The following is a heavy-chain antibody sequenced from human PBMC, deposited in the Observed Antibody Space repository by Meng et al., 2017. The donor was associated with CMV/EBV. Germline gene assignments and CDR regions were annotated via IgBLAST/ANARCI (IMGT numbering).Heavy chain of an antibody. V-gene: IGHV3-23*05. CDR3: AKLMGNTRVDH. CDR1: GFTFSSYA. CDR2: IESSGA. J-gene: IGHJ5*02. D-gene: IGHD5-24*01. Sequence: GESLKISCAASGFTFSSYAMSWVRQTPGKGLEWVSTIESSGAYIADSVKGRFTVSRDNFKNTLDLQMNSLRVEDAATYYCAKLMGNTRVDHWGQGTQVTVSS.